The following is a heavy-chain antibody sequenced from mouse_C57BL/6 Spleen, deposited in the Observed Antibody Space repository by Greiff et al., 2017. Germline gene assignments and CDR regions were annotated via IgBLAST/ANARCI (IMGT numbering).Heavy chain of an antibody. D-gene: IGHD1-1*01. CDR2: INPNNGGT. CDR3: ARPSDYYGSSYYWYFDV. CDR1: GYTFTDYY. Sequence: VQLQQSGPELVKPGASVKISCKASGYTFTDYYMNWVKQSHGKSLEWIGDINPNNGGTSYNQKFKGKATLSVDKSSSTAYMELRSLTSEDSAVYYCARPSDYYGSSYYWYFDVWGTGTTVTVSS. J-gene: IGHJ1*03. V-gene: IGHV1-26*01.